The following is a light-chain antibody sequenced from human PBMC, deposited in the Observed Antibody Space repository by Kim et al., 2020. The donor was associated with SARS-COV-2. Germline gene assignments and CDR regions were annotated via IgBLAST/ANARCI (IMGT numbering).Light chain of an antibody. CDR2: GAS. CDR3: QQYGTSPET. V-gene: IGKV3-20*01. Sequence: EIVLTQSPVTLSLSPGERATLSCRASQSVRNNYLAWYQHKPGQAPRLLISGASSRATGIPDRFSGSGSGTEFTLTITRLEPEDCAVYYCQQYGTSPETFGQGTKVEIK. CDR1: QSVRNNY. J-gene: IGKJ1*01.